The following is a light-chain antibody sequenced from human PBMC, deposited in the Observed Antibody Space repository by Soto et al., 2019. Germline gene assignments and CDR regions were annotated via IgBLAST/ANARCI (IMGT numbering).Light chain of an antibody. CDR3: QHYSRTLPWT. CDR2: GTS. Sequence: EIVLTQSPGTLSLSPGETATLSCRASQTVGTNFLAWYQQKPGQAPRLLMFGTSNRATDTPDRFGGSGSGTDFTLTISRLEPEDVAVYYCQHYSRTLPWTFGQGTKVEIK. CDR1: QTVGTNF. V-gene: IGKV3-20*01. J-gene: IGKJ1*01.